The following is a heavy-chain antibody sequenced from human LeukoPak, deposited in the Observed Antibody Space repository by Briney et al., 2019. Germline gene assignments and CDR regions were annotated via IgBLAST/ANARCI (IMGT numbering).Heavy chain of an antibody. CDR2: IYSGGST. CDR1: GFTFSSYW. D-gene: IGHD6-13*01. J-gene: IGHJ4*02. V-gene: IGHV3-66*02. Sequence: AGGSLRLSCAASGFTFSSYWMSWVRQAPGKGLEWVSVIYSGGSTYYADSVKGRFTISRDNSKNTLYLQMNSLRAEDTAVYYCARDASWAWGIAEHTGEPWFDYWGQGTLVTVSS. CDR3: ARDASWAWGIAEHTGEPWFDY.